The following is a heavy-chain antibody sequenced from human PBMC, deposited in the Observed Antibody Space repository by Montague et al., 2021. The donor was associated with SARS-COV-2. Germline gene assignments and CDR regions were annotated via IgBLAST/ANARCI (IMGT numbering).Heavy chain of an antibody. D-gene: IGHD2-2*01. Sequence: SETLSLTCTVSGGSISSYYWSWIRQPPGKGLEWIGYIYYSGSTNYNPSLKSRVTISVDTPKNQFSLKLSSVTAADTAVYYCARRALGYCSSTSCETAFDIWGQGTMVTVSS. CDR3: ARRALGYCSSTSCETAFDI. CDR1: GGSISSYY. J-gene: IGHJ3*02. V-gene: IGHV4-59*08. CDR2: IYYSGST.